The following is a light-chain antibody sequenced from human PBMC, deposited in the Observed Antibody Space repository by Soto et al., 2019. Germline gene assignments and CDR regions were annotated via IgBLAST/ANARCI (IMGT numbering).Light chain of an antibody. CDR1: QSISSY. Sequence: DIQMTQSPSSLSASVGDRVTITCRASQSISSYLNWYQKKPGKAPKLLIYAASTLHSGVPSRFSGSGSGTDFTLIISSLQPEDFATFYCQQSYNTPVAFGQGTRVEIK. V-gene: IGKV1-39*01. CDR2: AAS. J-gene: IGKJ5*01. CDR3: QQSYNTPVA.